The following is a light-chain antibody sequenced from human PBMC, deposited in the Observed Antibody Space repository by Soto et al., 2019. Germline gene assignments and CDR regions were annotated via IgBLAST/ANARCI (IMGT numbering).Light chain of an antibody. CDR3: HQYHDWVT. CDR2: GAS. CDR1: QSVSRW. V-gene: IGKV3D-15*01. Sequence: ETEMTQSPCTLSVSLGESATISCGASQSVSRWLAWYQQKPGQAPRLLIYGASTLHTGIPARFSSSASGKESPLTISFLRPEDPAVYFCHQYHDWVTFGGGTKVDIK. J-gene: IGKJ4*01.